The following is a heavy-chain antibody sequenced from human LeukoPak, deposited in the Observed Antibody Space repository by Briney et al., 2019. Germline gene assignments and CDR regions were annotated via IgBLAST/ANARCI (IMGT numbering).Heavy chain of an antibody. CDR1: GGSISSSSYY. D-gene: IGHD3-10*01. J-gene: IGHJ5*02. CDR3: ARMPRYYYGSGSTPGRFDP. V-gene: IGHV4-39*07. CDR2: IYYSGST. Sequence: SEILSLTCTVSGGSISSSSYYWGWIRQPPGKGLEWIGSIYYSGSTYYNPSLKSRVTISVDTSKNQFSLKLSSVTAADTAVYYCARMPRYYYGSGSTPGRFDPWGQGTLVTVSS.